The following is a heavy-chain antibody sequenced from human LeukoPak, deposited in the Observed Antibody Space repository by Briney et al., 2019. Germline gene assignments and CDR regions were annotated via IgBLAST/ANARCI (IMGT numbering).Heavy chain of an antibody. Sequence: PGGSLRLSCAASGFTFSIYSMNWVRQAPGKGLEWVSSINSGSNYMYYADSVRGRFTISRDNAKNSLYLQMNSLRAEDTAVYYCARFETSAGGVPFDIWGQGTVVTVSS. D-gene: IGHD3-16*01. CDR3: ARFETSAGGVPFDI. J-gene: IGHJ3*02. V-gene: IGHV3-21*06. CDR2: INSGSNYM. CDR1: GFTFSIYS.